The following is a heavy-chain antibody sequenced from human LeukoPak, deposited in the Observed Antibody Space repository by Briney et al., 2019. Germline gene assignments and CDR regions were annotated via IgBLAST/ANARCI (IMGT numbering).Heavy chain of an antibody. CDR2: IRSKAYGGTT. J-gene: IGHJ4*02. V-gene: IGHV3-49*04. CDR3: ARDFGIITPYYFDY. CDR1: GFTFSSYS. Sequence: PGGSLRLSCAASGFTFSSYSMNWVRQAPGKGLEWVGIIRSKAYGGTTECAASVKGRFTISRDDSKSIADLQMNSLKTEDTAVYYCARDFGIITPYYFDYWGQGTLVTVSS. D-gene: IGHD1-14*01.